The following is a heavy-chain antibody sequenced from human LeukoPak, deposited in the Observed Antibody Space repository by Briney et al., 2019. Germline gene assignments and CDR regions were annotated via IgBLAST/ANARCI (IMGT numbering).Heavy chain of an antibody. Sequence: ADTLSLTCTVSGGSISSYYWSWIRQPAGKGLEWIGRIYTSGSTNYNPSLKSRVTMSVDTSKNQFSLKLSSVTAADTAVYYCARWGYSSGWYGPFFDYWGQGTLVTVSS. CDR1: GGSISSYY. V-gene: IGHV4-4*07. J-gene: IGHJ4*02. CDR3: ARWGYSSGWYGPFFDY. D-gene: IGHD6-19*01. CDR2: IYTSGST.